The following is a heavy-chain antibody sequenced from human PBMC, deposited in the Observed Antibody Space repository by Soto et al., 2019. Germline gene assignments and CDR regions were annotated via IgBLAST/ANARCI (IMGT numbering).Heavy chain of an antibody. J-gene: IGHJ2*01. Sequence: QVQLVQSGAEVKKPGSSVKVPCKASGGTFSNYPISWVRQAPGQGLEWMGGIIPVFGTVNYAQKFQGRVTITADDSTSTVDMELSSLRSEDTAVYYCARGNHRWLQLWYFDLWGRGTLVTVSS. CDR1: GGTFSNYP. CDR2: IIPVFGTV. CDR3: ARGNHRWLQLWYFDL. V-gene: IGHV1-69*12. D-gene: IGHD5-12*01.